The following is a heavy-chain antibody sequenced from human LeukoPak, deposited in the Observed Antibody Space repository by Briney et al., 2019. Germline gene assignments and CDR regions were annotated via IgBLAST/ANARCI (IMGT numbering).Heavy chain of an antibody. J-gene: IGHJ4*02. Sequence: GGSLRLSCAASGFTFSSYWMHWVRQAPGKGLVWVSRINTDGSSTSYADSVKGRFTISRDNSKNTLYLQMNSLRAEDTAVYYCAKGSDSSDSSLFDYWGQGTLVTVSS. CDR2: INTDGSST. CDR3: AKGSDSSDSSLFDY. D-gene: IGHD3-22*01. V-gene: IGHV3-74*01. CDR1: GFTFSSYW.